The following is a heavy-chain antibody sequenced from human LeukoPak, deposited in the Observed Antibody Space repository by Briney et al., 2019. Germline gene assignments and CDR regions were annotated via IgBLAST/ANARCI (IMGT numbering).Heavy chain of an antibody. V-gene: IGHV4-4*07. Sequence: SETLSLTCTVSGGSISSYYWSWIRQPAGKGLEWIGRIYTSGSTNYNPSLKSRVTMSVDTSKNQFSLKLSSVTAADTAVYYCARTTLAVAGTHFDYWGQGTLVTVSS. CDR3: ARTTLAVAGTHFDY. D-gene: IGHD6-19*01. J-gene: IGHJ4*02. CDR1: GGSISSYY. CDR2: IYTSGST.